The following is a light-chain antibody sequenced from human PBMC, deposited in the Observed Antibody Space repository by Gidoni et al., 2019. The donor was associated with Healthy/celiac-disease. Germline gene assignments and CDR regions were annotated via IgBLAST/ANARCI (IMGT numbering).Light chain of an antibody. CDR3: QQSYSTPT. V-gene: IGKV1-39*01. Sequence: DIQMTQSPSSMSASVGDRVTITCRASQSISSYLNWYQQKPGKAPKLLIYAASSLQSGVPSRFSGSGSGTDFILTISSLQPEDVATYYCQQSYSTPTFGQGTRLEIK. CDR2: AAS. CDR1: QSISSY. J-gene: IGKJ5*01.